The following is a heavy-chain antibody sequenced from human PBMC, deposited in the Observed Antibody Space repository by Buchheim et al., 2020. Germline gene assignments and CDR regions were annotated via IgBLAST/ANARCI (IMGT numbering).Heavy chain of an antibody. CDR2: ISSSSSYT. J-gene: IGHJ4*02. CDR1: GFTFSDYY. CDR3: ARDQVSSSWYPDY. D-gene: IGHD6-13*01. V-gene: IGHV3-11*05. Sequence: QVQLVESGGGVVQPGRSLRLSCAASGFTFSDYYMSWIRQAPGKGLEWVSYISSSSSYTNFADSVKGRFTISRDNAKNSLYLQMNSLRAEDTAVYYCARDQVSSSWYPDYWGQGTL.